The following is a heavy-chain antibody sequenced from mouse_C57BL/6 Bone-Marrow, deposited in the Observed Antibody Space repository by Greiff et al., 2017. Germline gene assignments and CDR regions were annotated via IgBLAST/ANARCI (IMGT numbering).Heavy chain of an antibody. CDR2: IYPGDGDT. CDR3: ARSVFGMDY. J-gene: IGHJ4*01. Sequence: QVQLQQSGAELVKPGASVKISCKASGYAFSSYWMNWVKPRPGKGLEWIGQIYPGDGDTNYNGKFKGKATLTADKSSSTAYMQLSSLTSEDSAVYFCARSVFGMDYWGQGTSVTVSS. CDR1: GYAFSSYW. V-gene: IGHV1-80*01.